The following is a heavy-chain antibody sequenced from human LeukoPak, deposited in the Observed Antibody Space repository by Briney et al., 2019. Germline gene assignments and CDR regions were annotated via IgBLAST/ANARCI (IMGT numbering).Heavy chain of an antibody. V-gene: IGHV3-23*01. J-gene: IGHJ4*02. Sequence: SGVSLRLFCAASRLIYSTYAMSGAPHASAKALEWVSAISDSGGSTNYADYVKGRFTISRDNSKNTVYLQMNSLRAEDTAVYYCAKDKAVAGWNFDYWGQGNVVTVS. CDR1: RLIYSTYA. CDR2: ISDSGGST. D-gene: IGHD6-19*01. CDR3: AKDKAVAGWNFDY.